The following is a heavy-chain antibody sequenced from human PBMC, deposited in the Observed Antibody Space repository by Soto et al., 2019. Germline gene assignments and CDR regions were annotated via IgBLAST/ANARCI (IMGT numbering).Heavy chain of an antibody. V-gene: IGHV2-5*02. CDR1: GFSLSTSGEG. J-gene: IGHJ5*02. CDR3: AHRRSRRADWFWSGSLYNWFDP. CDR2: IYWDDDK. D-gene: IGHD3-3*01. Sequence: SGPTLVNPTQTLTLTCTFSGFSLSTSGEGVGWIRQPPGKALEWLALIYWDDDKRYSPSLKSRLTITKDTSKNQVVLTMTNMDPVDTATYYCAHRRSRRADWFWSGSLYNWFDPWGQGTLVTVSS.